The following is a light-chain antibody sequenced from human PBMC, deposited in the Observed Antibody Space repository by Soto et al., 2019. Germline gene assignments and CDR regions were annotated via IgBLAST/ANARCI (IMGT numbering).Light chain of an antibody. CDR2: GAS. J-gene: IGKJ2*01. CDR3: QQYNNLPPDT. V-gene: IGKV3-15*01. CDR1: QSVNNN. Sequence: EIILTQSPASLSVSPGERATLSCRASQSVNNNLAWYQQKPGQAPRLLIYGASTRATGIPGRFRGSGSGTEFTLTITRLQSEDFAVYFCQQYNNLPPDTFGQGTKLEIK.